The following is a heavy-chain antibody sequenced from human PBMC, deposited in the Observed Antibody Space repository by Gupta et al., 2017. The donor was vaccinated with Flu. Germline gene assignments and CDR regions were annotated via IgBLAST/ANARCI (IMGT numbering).Heavy chain of an antibody. J-gene: IGHJ4*02. Sequence: EVQLVESGGDLVQPGGSLSLSCAASGFTFNYYWMPWVRQAPGKGLEWVGNVKQDGSEKYYGDSVKGRFTISRDNAKNSLYLQMNSLRAEDTAVYYCARDYYASGSHDYWGQGTPVTVSS. CDR3: ARDYYASGSHDY. V-gene: IGHV3-7*04. D-gene: IGHD3-10*01. CDR2: VKQDGSEK. CDR1: GFTFNYYW.